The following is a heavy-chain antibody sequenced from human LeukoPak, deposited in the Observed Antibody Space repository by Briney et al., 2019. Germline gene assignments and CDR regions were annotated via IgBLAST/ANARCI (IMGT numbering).Heavy chain of an antibody. D-gene: IGHD2-2*01. CDR3: VRHGDTDSCLAN. CDR1: TFTFRNYW. Sequence: GGSLRLSCAASTFTFRNYWTSWVRQAPGKGLEWVANIKEDGNEKDYVDSVKGRFTISRDNAKSSLYLQMNDLRAEDTAVYYCVRHGDTDSCLANWGQGTLVTVSS. J-gene: IGHJ4*02. CDR2: IKEDGNEK. V-gene: IGHV3-7*01.